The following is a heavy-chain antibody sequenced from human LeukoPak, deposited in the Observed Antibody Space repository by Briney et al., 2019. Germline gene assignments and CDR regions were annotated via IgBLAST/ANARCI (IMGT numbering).Heavy chain of an antibody. J-gene: IGHJ6*02. CDR3: ARDAGAARYHGMDV. V-gene: IGHV1-69*13. Sequence: SVKVSCKASGGTFSSYAISWVRQAPGQGLEWMGGIIPIFGTANYAQEFQGRVTITADESTSTAYMELSSLRAEDTAVYYCARDAGAARYHGMDVWGQGTTVTVPS. CDR2: IIPIFGTA. CDR1: GGTFSSYA. D-gene: IGHD6-13*01.